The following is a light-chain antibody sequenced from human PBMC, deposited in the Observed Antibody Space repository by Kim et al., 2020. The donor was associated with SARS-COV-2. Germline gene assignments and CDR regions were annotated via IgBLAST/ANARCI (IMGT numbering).Light chain of an antibody. Sequence: QSALTQPPSVSGSPGQSVAISCTGTSSDVVGYNRVSWYQHPPGTAPKLMIYDVSKRPSGVPDRFSGSKSGNTASLTISGLQAEDEADYYCCSYAGSWVFGGGTKLTVL. CDR3: CSYAGSWV. CDR2: DVS. CDR1: SSDVVGYNR. V-gene: IGLV2-11*01. J-gene: IGLJ3*02.